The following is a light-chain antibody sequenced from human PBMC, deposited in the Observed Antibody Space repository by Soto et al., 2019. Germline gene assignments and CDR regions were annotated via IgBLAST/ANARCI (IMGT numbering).Light chain of an antibody. Sequence: QSALTQAASVSGSPGQSITISCTGTSSDIGAYHYVSWYQQRPGKVPKVMIYAVNNRPSGISNRFSGSKSGNTASLTISGLQAEDEAVYYCNSYTNRDTVVFGGGTKVTVL. CDR2: AVN. V-gene: IGLV2-14*01. CDR1: SSDIGAYHY. CDR3: NSYTNRDTVV. J-gene: IGLJ2*01.